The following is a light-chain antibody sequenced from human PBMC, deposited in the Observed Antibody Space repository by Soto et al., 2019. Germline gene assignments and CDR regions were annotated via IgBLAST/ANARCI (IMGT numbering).Light chain of an antibody. CDR2: WAS. CDR3: QQYYSTPYT. CDR1: QSVLYSSNNKNY. V-gene: IGKV4-1*01. J-gene: IGKJ2*01. Sequence: DIVMTQSPDSLAVSLGERATINCKSSQSVLYSSNNKNYLAWYQQKPGQPPKLLIYWASTRESGVPDRFSGSGSGTDFILTISSLQAGDVAVYYCQQYYSTPYTFGQGTKLEIK.